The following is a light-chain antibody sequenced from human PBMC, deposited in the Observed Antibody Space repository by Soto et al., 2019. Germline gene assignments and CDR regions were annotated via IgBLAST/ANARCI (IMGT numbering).Light chain of an antibody. Sequence: EIVLTQSPGTLSLSPGERATLSCRAGQSVSRSSLAWYQQKPGQAPRLLIYGASTRATGIPDRFSGSGSGTDFTLTISRLEPEDLAVYYCQQYGSSPKTFGQGTKVEIK. J-gene: IGKJ1*01. V-gene: IGKV3-20*01. CDR3: QQYGSSPKT. CDR1: QSVSRSS. CDR2: GAS.